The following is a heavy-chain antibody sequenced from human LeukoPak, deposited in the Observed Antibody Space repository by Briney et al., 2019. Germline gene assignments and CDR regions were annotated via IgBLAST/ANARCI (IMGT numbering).Heavy chain of an antibody. CDR1: GFTFSDYY. V-gene: IGHV3-11*04. Sequence: PGGSLRLSCAASGFTFSDYYMSWIRQAPGKGLEWVSYISSSGSTIYYADSVKGRFTISRDNARNSLYLQMNSLRAEDTAVYYCAREATGYYDSSGYLFDYWGQGTLVTVSS. CDR2: ISSSGSTI. J-gene: IGHJ4*02. CDR3: AREATGYYDSSGYLFDY. D-gene: IGHD3-22*01.